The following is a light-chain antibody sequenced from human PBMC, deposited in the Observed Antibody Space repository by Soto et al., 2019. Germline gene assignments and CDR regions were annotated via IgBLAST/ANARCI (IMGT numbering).Light chain of an antibody. CDR2: SAS. J-gene: IGKJ1*01. CDR3: QKHDSAPT. V-gene: IGKV1-27*01. CDR1: RGIGNA. Sequence: GDRVTITCRPSRGIGNALAWYQQKPGTVPKLLIHSASTLQSGVPSRFSGSGSGTDFTLTISSLQPEDVASYYCQKHDSAPTFGPGTKVDIK.